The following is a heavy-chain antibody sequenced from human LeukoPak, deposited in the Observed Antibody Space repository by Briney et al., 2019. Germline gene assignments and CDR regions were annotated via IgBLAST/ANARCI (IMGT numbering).Heavy chain of an antibody. CDR1: GFTFRSYA. Sequence: PGGSLRLSCAASGFTFRSYAMHWVPRAPGKGLEWVAVISYDGSNKYYADSVKGRFTISRDNSKNTLYLQMNSLRAEDTAVYYCAKDRESGSYLAFDIWGQGTMVTVSS. CDR2: ISYDGSNK. V-gene: IGHV3-30-3*01. CDR3: AKDRESGSYLAFDI. D-gene: IGHD1-26*01. J-gene: IGHJ3*02.